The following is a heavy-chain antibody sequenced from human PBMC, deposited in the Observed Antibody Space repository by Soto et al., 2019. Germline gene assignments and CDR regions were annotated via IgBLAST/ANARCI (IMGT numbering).Heavy chain of an antibody. V-gene: IGHV1-18*01. CDR3: GRGRYGDY. J-gene: IGHJ4*02. CDR1: GYAFTTYG. CDR2: ISAHNGNT. Sequence: QVHLVQSGAEVKKPGASVKVSCKGSGYAFTTYGITWVRQAPGQGLEWMGWISAHNGNTNYAQKLQGRVTVTRDTATSTDYMELRRRISDATALYYCGRGRYGDYWGQGALVTVSS. D-gene: IGHD1-1*01.